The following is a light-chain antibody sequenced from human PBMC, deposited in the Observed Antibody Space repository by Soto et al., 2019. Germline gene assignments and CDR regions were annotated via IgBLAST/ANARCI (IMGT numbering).Light chain of an antibody. J-gene: IGLJ1*01. V-gene: IGLV2-23*02. CDR3: CSYAGSSTYV. Sequence: QSVPTQPASGSGSPGQSITISCTATNNTLASYNLVSWYQQHPGKAPKALIYEVTKPPSGAPNRFSGSKSGNTTSLTISGLQAEDEADYYCCSYAGSSTYVFGTGTKGTVL. CDR1: NNTLASYNL. CDR2: EVT.